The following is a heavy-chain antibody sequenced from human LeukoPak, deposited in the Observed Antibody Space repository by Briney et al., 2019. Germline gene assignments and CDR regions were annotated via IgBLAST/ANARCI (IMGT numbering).Heavy chain of an antibody. D-gene: IGHD4-17*01. J-gene: IGHJ6*02. CDR3: ARDKERGGDYYGMDV. CDR2: ISYDGSNK. V-gene: IGHV3-30-3*01. CDR1: GFTFSSYA. Sequence: TGGSLRLSCAASGFTFSSYAMHWVRQATGKGLEWVAVISYDGSNKYCADSVKGRFTISRDNSKNTLYLQMNSLRAEDTAVYYCARDKERGGDYYGMDVWGQGTTVTVSS.